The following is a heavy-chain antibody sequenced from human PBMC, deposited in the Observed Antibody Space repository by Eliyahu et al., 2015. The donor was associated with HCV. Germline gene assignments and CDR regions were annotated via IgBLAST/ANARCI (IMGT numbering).Heavy chain of an antibody. D-gene: IGHD5-12*01. CDR3: AKFAYSGWGDY. CDR1: GFTFSNYA. CDR2: IXGSGGST. J-gene: IGHJ4*02. Sequence: EVQLLESGGDLVQPGGSLRLSCAASGFTFSNYAMNWVRQAPGKGXEWVSAIXGSGGSTYYADSVKGRFTISRDKSKNTLYLQMNSLRAEDTALYYCAKFAYSGWGDYWGQGTLVTVSS. V-gene: IGHV3-23*01.